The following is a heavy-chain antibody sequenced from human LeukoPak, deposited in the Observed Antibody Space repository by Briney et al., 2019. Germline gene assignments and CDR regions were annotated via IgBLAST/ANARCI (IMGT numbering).Heavy chain of an antibody. J-gene: IGHJ4*02. CDR1: GGTFSSYA. CDR2: ISAYNGNT. D-gene: IGHD3-22*01. CDR3: ARATDSSGSALY. V-gene: IGHV1-18*01. Sequence: ASVKVSCKASGGTFSSYAISWVRQAPGQGLEWMGWISAYNGNTNYAQKLQGRVTMTTDTSTSTAYMELRSLRSDDTAVYYCARATDSSGSALYWGQGTLVTVSS.